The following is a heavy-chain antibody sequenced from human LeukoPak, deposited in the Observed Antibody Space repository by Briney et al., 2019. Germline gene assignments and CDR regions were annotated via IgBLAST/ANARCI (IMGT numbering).Heavy chain of an antibody. V-gene: IGHV1-2*02. Sequence: ASVKVSCKASGYTFTKYYVHWLRRAPGQGLEWLGWINPNSGATNYAQKFQGRVTMTRDTSISTAYMELSRLRSDDTAVYYCAPTAALEYYFDYWGQGTLVTVSS. CDR3: APTAALEYYFDY. CDR1: GYTFTKYY. CDR2: INPNSGAT. D-gene: IGHD2-2*01. J-gene: IGHJ4*02.